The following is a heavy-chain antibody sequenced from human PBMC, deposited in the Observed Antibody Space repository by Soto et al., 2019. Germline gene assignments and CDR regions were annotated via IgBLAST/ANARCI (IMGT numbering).Heavy chain of an antibody. J-gene: IGHJ6*02. CDR1: GFTFSDYY. Sequence: VQVLESGGGLVQPGGSLRLSCAASGFTFSDYYMSWIRQAPGKGLEWVSYISSSGSTIYYADSVKGRFTISRDNAKNSLYLQMNSLRAEDTAVYYCAGYSYGPRGYYYYGMDVWGQGTTVTVSS. V-gene: IGHV3-11*01. D-gene: IGHD5-18*01. CDR3: AGYSYGPRGYYYYGMDV. CDR2: ISSSGSTI.